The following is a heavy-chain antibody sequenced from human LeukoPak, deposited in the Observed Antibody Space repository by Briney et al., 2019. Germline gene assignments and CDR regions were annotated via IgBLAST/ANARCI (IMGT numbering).Heavy chain of an antibody. CDR3: AKYKEAAELYYFDY. V-gene: IGHV3-23*01. J-gene: IGHJ4*02. Sequence: GGSLRLSCAASGFTFSTYVMSWVRQAPGKGLEWVAAISGSGESTYYADSVKGRFTISRDNSRNTLYLQTNSLRAEDTAVYYCAKYKEAAELYYFDYWGEGTLVTVSS. CDR2: ISGSGEST. D-gene: IGHD2-15*01. CDR1: GFTFSTYV.